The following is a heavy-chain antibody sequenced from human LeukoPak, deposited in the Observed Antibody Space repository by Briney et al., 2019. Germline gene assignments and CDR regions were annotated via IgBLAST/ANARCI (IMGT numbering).Heavy chain of an antibody. D-gene: IGHD1-26*01. J-gene: IGHJ6*04. CDR3: ARDSGRYGYYMDV. Sequence: GGSLRLSCAASRFTFSSYEMNWVRQAPGKGLEWVSDISRSSSDIHYADSVTGRFTISRDNAKNSVYLQMNSLRVEDTAVYYCARDSGRYGYYMDVWGRGTTVTVSS. V-gene: IGHV3-48*01. CDR2: ISRSSSDI. CDR1: RFTFSSYE.